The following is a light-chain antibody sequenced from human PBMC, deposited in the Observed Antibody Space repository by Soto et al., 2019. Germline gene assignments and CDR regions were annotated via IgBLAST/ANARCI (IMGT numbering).Light chain of an antibody. CDR2: GAS. CDR1: RGITNY. CDR3: QESFTTLGT. V-gene: IGKV1-39*01. Sequence: GHRVTITCRASRGITNYLNWYQHKRGKAPKLLIHGASTLQSGVPSRFSGSGSGAYFTLTINSLQPEDFATYYCQESFTTLGTFGPGTTVEV. J-gene: IGKJ1*01.